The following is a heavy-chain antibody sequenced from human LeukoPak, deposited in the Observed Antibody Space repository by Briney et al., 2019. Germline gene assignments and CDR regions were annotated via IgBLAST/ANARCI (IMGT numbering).Heavy chain of an antibody. D-gene: IGHD6-13*01. CDR2: CGTDGDT. J-gene: IGHJ4*02. CDR3: AKKTPGTHAIDY. V-gene: IGHV3-23*01. CDR1: GFTFSSSA. Sequence: GGSLRLSCAASGFTFSSSAVNWVRQAPGKGLEWVSACGTDGDTYYADSVKGRFTISRDNSKNTLYLQLTSLRADDTAVYYCAKKTPGTHAIDYWGQGTLVTVSP.